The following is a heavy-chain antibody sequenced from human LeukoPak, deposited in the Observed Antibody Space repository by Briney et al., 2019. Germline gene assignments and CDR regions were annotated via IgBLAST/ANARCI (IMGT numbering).Heavy chain of an antibody. D-gene: IGHD3-10*01. Sequence: GGSLRLSCAASGFTFSSYSMHWVRQAPGQGLEWVALISSDGGYKYYADSVEGRFTISRDTSENTLYLQMNSLRPEDTAVYYCARDRYYGSGPYYGMAVSGEGATVIVSS. J-gene: IGHJ6*01. CDR2: ISSDGGYK. CDR3: ARDRYYGSGPYYGMAV. V-gene: IGHV3-30-3*01. CDR1: GFTFSSYS.